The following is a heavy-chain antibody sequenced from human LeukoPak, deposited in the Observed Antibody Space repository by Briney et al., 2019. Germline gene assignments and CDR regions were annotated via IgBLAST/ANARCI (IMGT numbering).Heavy chain of an antibody. CDR3: ARGGSSGWYDYWFDP. Sequence: SETLSLTCSVSGGSISSYYWSWIRQPPGKGLEWIGYIYYSGSTYYNPSLKSRVTISVDTSKNQFSLKLSSVTAADTAVYYCARGGSSGWYDYWFDPWGQGTLVTVSS. CDR1: GGSISSYY. CDR2: IYYSGST. J-gene: IGHJ5*02. D-gene: IGHD6-19*01. V-gene: IGHV4-59*12.